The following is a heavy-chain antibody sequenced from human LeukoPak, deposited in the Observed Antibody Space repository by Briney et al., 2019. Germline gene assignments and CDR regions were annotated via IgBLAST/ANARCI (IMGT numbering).Heavy chain of an antibody. J-gene: IGHJ3*02. CDR3: AKDLARYSSLHDAFDI. CDR2: ISGSGGST. CDR1: GFSISAKY. D-gene: IGHD6-13*01. V-gene: IGHV3-23*01. Sequence: PGGSLRLSCAASGFSISAKYMSWVRQAPGKGLEWVSAISGSGGSTYYADSVKGRFTISRDNSKNTLYLQMNSLRAEDTAVYYCAKDLARYSSLHDAFDIWGQGTMVTVSS.